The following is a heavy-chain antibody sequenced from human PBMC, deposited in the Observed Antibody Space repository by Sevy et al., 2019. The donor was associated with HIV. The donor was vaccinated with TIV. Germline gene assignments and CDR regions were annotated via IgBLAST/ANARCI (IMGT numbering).Heavy chain of an antibody. Sequence: GGSLRLSCAASGFTFSDYYMSWIRQAPGKGLEWISYISGSSSAIVYADSVKGRFAVSRNNAKNSLYLHMDNLRAEDTAVYFCVGRPYSSAYSWSYHFDYWGQGTLVTVSS. J-gene: IGHJ4*02. V-gene: IGHV3-11*01. D-gene: IGHD3-16*01. CDR2: ISGSSSAI. CDR3: VGRPYSSAYSWSYHFDY. CDR1: GFTFSDYY.